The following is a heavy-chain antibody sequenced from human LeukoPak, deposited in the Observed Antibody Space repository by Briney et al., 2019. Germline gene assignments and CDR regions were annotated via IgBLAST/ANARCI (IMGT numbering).Heavy chain of an antibody. CDR3: AEWDCSGGSCYRRRYFQH. V-gene: IGHV3-23*01. Sequence: GGSLRLSCAASGFTFSSYAMSWVRQAPGKGLEWVSAISGSGGSTYYADSVKGRFTISRDNSKNTLYLQMNSLRAEDTAVYYCAEWDCSGGSCYRRRYFQHWGQGTLVTVSS. J-gene: IGHJ1*01. D-gene: IGHD2-15*01. CDR2: ISGSGGST. CDR1: GFTFSSYA.